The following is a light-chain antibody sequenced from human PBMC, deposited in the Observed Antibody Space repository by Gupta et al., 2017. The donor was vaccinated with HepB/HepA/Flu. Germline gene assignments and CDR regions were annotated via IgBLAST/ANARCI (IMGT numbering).Light chain of an antibody. CDR2: GAS. CDR3: QQYGSSIT. J-gene: IGKJ3*01. CDR1: QSVSSSY. V-gene: IGKV3-20*01. Sequence: VLTQSPGTLSLSPGERATLSCRASQSVSSSYLAWYQQKPGQAPRLLIYGASSRATGIPDRFSGSGSGTDFTLTISRLEPEDFAVYYWQQYGSSITFGHGTKVDIK.